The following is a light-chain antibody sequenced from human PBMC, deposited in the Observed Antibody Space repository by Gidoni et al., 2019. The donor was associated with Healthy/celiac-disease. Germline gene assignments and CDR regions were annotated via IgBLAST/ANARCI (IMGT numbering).Light chain of an antibody. J-gene: IGKJ1*01. CDR2: DAS. V-gene: IGKV1-5*01. CDR3: QPYNSYSRT. CDR1: QSRSSW. Sequence: DIQMTQSPSTLSASVGDRVTITCRASQSRSSWLAWYQQKPGKAPKLLIYDASSLESGVPSRFSGSGSGKEFNLTISSLQPDDFATYYCQPYNSYSRTFGQGTKVEIK.